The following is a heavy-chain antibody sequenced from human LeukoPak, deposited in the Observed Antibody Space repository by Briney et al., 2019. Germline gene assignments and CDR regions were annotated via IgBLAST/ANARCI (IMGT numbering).Heavy chain of an antibody. CDR3: ARDCAGGSCDY. V-gene: IGHV4-30-4*01. D-gene: IGHD3-16*01. J-gene: IGHJ4*02. CDR2: IYYSGST. Sequence: TSETLSLMCTVSGGSISSGDYYWRWIRQPPGKGLEWIGYIYYSGSTYYDPALKSRVTISVDTSKNQYSQKLSSVTAADTAVYYCARDCAGGSCDYWGQGTRVIVSS. CDR1: GGSISSGDYY.